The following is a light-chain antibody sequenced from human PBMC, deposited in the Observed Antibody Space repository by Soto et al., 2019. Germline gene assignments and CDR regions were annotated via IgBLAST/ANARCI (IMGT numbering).Light chain of an antibody. Sequence: SALTQPASGSGSPGQSITISSTGTSSDVGGYNYVSWYQQHPGKAPKLMIYDVSNRPSGVSNRFSGSKSGNTASLTISGLQAEDEADYYCSSYTSSSTLYVFGTGTKVTVL. CDR3: SSYTSSSTLYV. CDR1: SSDVGGYNY. V-gene: IGLV2-14*01. CDR2: DVS. J-gene: IGLJ1*01.